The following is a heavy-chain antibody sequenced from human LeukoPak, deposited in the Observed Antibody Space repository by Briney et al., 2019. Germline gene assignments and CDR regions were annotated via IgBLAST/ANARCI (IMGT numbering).Heavy chain of an antibody. Sequence: PGGSLRLSCAASGFTFSNYAMSWVRQAPGKGLEWVSAISGSGGSTYFADPVKGRFTISRDNSNNTLYLQMNSLRAEDTAVYYCAKDRGYCSGVNCYRFDYWGQGTLVTVSS. CDR2: ISGSGGST. D-gene: IGHD2-15*01. J-gene: IGHJ4*02. CDR1: GFTFSNYA. V-gene: IGHV3-23*01. CDR3: AKDRGYCSGVNCYRFDY.